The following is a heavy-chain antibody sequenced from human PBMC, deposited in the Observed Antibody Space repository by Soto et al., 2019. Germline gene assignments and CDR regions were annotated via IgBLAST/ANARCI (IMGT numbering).Heavy chain of an antibody. D-gene: IGHD3-3*01. V-gene: IGHV4-61*01. CDR1: GDSISSTSHY. CDR3: ARTRRFGVGAWYDP. J-gene: IGHJ5*02. CDR2: LYDSGTT. Sequence: QVQLQESGPGLVKPSETLSLICTVSGDSISSTSHYWSWIRQPPGKGLEWIGYLYDSGTTNYNLSLKSRGTKPVDTSKNQVSLKLRSVTAADTAVYYCARTRRFGVGAWYDPWGQGTLVTVSS.